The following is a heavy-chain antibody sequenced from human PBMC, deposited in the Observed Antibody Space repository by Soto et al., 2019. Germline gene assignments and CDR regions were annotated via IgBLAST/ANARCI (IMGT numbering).Heavy chain of an antibody. D-gene: IGHD5-18*01. CDR2: IYYSGST. J-gene: IGHJ6*03. CDR1: GGSISSYY. CDR3: ARSGYSYGTYYYYYYMDV. Sequence: SETLSLTCTVSGGSISSYYWSWIRQPPGKGLEWIGYIYYSGSTNYNPSLKSRVTISVDTSKNQFSLKLSSVTAADTAVYYCARSGYSYGTYYYYYYMDVWGKGTTVTVSS. V-gene: IGHV4-59*01.